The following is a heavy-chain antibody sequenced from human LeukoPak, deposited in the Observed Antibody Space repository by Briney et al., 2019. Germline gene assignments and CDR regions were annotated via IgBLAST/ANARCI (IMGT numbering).Heavy chain of an antibody. Sequence: GGSLRLSCAASGFTFSNAWMSWVRQAPGKGLEWVGRIKSKTDGGTTDYAAPVKGRFTISRDDSKNTLYLQMNSLKTEDTAAYYCTTVDIVVVTANDYWGQGTLVTVSS. CDR1: GFTFSNAW. J-gene: IGHJ4*02. V-gene: IGHV3-15*01. CDR2: IKSKTDGGTT. D-gene: IGHD2-21*02. CDR3: TTVDIVVVTANDY.